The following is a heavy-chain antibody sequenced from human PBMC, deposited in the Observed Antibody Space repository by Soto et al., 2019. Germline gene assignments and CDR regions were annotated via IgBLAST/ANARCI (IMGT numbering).Heavy chain of an antibody. CDR1: GYTFTSYA. CDR2: INAGNGNT. CDR3: ATGLTHYYYSMDV. Sequence: GASVKVSCKASGYTFTSYAIHWVRQAPGESLEWMGWINAGNGNTKFSQRFQGRVTISRDTSASTAYMELSSLRSEDTAVYYCATGLTHYYYSMDVWGKGTTGTFSS. V-gene: IGHV1-3*01. J-gene: IGHJ6*03.